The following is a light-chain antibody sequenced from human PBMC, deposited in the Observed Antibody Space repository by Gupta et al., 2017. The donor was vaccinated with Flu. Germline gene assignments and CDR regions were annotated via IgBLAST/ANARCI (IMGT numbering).Light chain of an antibody. CDR1: QSVSSN. J-gene: IGKJ2*01. V-gene: IGKV3-15*01. Sequence: TLSVSPGERATLSCRASQSVSSNLAWYQQKPGQAPRLLIYGASTRATGIPARCSGSGSGTEFTLTISSLQSEDFAVYYCQQNNNWPPYTFGQGTKLEIK. CDR3: QQNNNWPPYT. CDR2: GAS.